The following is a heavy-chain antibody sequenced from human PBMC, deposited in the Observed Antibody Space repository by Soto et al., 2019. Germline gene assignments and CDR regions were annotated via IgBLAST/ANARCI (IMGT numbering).Heavy chain of an antibody. D-gene: IGHD3-10*01. J-gene: IGHJ4*02. Sequence: QVHLVQSGAEVKKPGASVKVSCKASGYSFSNYGISWVRQAPGQGLEWMGGSSANSDNTNYAQKLQGRVTMTTDTSTNTAYMEVRSLRSDDTDGYYCARCYGSGSENPFDYWGQGTLVTVSS. CDR1: GYSFSNYG. CDR2: SSANSDNT. CDR3: ARCYGSGSENPFDY. V-gene: IGHV1-18*01.